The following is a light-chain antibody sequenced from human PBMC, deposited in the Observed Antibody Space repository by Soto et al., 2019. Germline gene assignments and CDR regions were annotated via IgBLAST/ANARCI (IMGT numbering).Light chain of an antibody. CDR3: QSSDSSLSGHVV. J-gene: IGLJ2*01. CDR2: QDS. Sequence: SYELTQPPSVSVSPGQTASITCSGDKLGDKYACWYQQKPGQSPVLVIYQDSKRPSGIPERFSGSNSGNTATLTISGTQAMDEADYYCQSSDSSLSGHVVFGGGTKLTVL. V-gene: IGLV3-1*01. CDR1: KLGDKY.